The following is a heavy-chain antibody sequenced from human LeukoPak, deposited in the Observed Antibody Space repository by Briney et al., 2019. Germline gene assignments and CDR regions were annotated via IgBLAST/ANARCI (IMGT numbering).Heavy chain of an antibody. D-gene: IGHD5-24*01. CDR1: GFTFSSYA. J-gene: IGHJ4*02. CDR2: ISSSSSTI. CDR3: ARDRRGVRRDGYNLYY. V-gene: IGHV3-48*04. Sequence: GRSLRLSCAASGFTFSSYAMNWVRQAPGKGLEWVSYISSSSSTIYYADSVKGRFTISRDNAKNSLYLQMNGLRAEDTAVYYCARDRRGVRRDGYNLYYWGQETLVTVSS.